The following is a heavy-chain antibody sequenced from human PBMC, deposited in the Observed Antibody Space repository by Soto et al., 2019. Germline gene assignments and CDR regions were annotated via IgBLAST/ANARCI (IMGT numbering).Heavy chain of an antibody. CDR1: GGSFSGYY. V-gene: IGHV4-59*01. J-gene: IGHJ5*02. Sequence: LSLTCAVYGGSFSGYYWSWIRQPPGKGLEWIGYIYYSGSTNYNPSLKSRVTISVDASKNQFSLKLSSVTAADTAVYYCARDYEILTGYYGSIGGLDPWGQGTLVTVSS. CDR2: IYYSGST. D-gene: IGHD3-9*01. CDR3: ARDYEILTGYYGSIGGLDP.